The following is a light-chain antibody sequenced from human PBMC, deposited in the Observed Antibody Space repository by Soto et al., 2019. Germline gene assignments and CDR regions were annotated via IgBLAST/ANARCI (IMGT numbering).Light chain of an antibody. V-gene: IGKV1-5*03. CDR3: QQYDRFPYT. J-gene: IGKJ2*01. Sequence: DIQMTQSPSTLSASVGDTVTITFRASQSLSYWLAWYQQKPGQAPKLLIHKASTLESGVPSRFSGSGSGTEFTLTISSLQPDDFATFYCQQYDRFPYTFGQGTKLEIK. CDR2: KAS. CDR1: QSLSYW.